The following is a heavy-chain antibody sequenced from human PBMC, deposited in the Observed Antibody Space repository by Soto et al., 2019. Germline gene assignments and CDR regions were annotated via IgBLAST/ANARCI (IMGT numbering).Heavy chain of an antibody. CDR1: GFTFRSYA. CDR2: ISYEGNKK. V-gene: IGHV3-30-3*02. Sequence: QVQLVESGGGVVQPGRSLRLSCAASGFTFRSYAMHWVRQGPGKGLELVAVISYEGNKKYYADSVTGRCTIARDNSKNTLYLQMNRLRAEDTAVYYCAKFGYCGAGTCSSPSPLVDYWGQGTLVTVSS. J-gene: IGHJ4*02. CDR3: AKFGYCGAGTCSSPSPLVDY. D-gene: IGHD2-15*01.